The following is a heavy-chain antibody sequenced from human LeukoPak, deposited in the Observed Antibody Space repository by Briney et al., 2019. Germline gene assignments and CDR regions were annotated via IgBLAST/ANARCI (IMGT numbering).Heavy chain of an antibody. J-gene: IGHJ5*02. CDR1: GGTFSSYA. CDR2: IIPIFGTA. Sequence: SVKVSCKASGGTFSSYAISWVRQAPGQGLEWMGGIIPIFGTANYAQKFQGRVTITADESTSTAYMELSGLRSEDTAVYYCAREEESQDWFDPWGQVTLVTVSS. CDR3: AREEESQDWFDP. V-gene: IGHV1-69*13.